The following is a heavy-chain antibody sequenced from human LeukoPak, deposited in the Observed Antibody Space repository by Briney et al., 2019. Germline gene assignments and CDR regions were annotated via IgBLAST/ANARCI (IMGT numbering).Heavy chain of an antibody. D-gene: IGHD2-2*01. J-gene: IGHJ4*02. CDR2: IDYSGDT. Sequence: PSETLSLTCTVSGGSISSYYWSWIRQPPGKGLEWIGYIDYSGDTYYNPSLKSRVTISLHTSKNQFSLKLNSVTAADTAVYYCASHSGGYAYWGQGTLVTVSS. V-gene: IGHV4-59*12. CDR1: GGSISSYY. CDR3: ASHSGGYAY.